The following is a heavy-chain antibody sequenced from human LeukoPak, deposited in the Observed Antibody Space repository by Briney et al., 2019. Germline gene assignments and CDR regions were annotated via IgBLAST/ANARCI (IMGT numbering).Heavy chain of an antibody. CDR2: ISAYNGNT. J-gene: IGHJ4*02. V-gene: IGHV1-18*01. D-gene: IGHD3-10*01. Sequence: WASVKVSCKASGYTFSSYGTTWVRQAPGQGLEWMGWISAYNGNTHYAQKVQGRVTMTTDTSTSTAYMELRSLRSDDTAVYYCASGAYYFDFWGQGTLVTVSS. CDR1: GYTFSSYG. CDR3: ASGAYYFDF.